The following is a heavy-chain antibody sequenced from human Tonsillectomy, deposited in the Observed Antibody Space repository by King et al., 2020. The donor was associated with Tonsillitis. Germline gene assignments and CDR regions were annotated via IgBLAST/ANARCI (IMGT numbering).Heavy chain of an antibody. V-gene: IGHV4-38-2*01. CDR1: GYSISSGYY. J-gene: IGHJ4*02. CDR2: MSHSGSD. D-gene: IGHD3-22*01. CDR3: ASCQVYFGSIGYYFFDC. Sequence: VQLQESGPGLVKPSETLSLTCVVSGYSISSGYYWGWLRQPPGKGLEWIGSMSHSGSDYFNPSLKSRVTISVDKSKNQFSLKLSSVAAADTAFYYCASCQVYFGSIGYYFFDCCGQGTLVTVSS.